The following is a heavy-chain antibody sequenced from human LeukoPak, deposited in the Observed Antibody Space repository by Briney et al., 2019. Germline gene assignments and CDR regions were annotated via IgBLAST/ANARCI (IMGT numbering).Heavy chain of an antibody. Sequence: ASVKVSCKASGYTFTSYAMHWVRQAPGQRLEWMGWINAGNGNTKYSQKFQGRVTITRDTSASTAYMELSSLRSEDTAVYYCAKDKGVRGEPLNPLFFDYWGQGTLVTVSS. CDR2: INAGNGNT. J-gene: IGHJ4*02. CDR3: AKDKGVRGEPLNPLFFDY. D-gene: IGHD3-16*01. V-gene: IGHV1-3*01. CDR1: GYTFTSYA.